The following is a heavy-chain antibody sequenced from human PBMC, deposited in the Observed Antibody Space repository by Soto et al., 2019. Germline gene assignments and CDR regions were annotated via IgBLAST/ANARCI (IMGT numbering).Heavy chain of an antibody. D-gene: IGHD2-8*01. CDR2: INHSGST. J-gene: IGHJ4*02. V-gene: IGHV4-34*01. CDR3: ARGQPYCTNGVCYVYFDY. Sequence: PXETLSLTCAVYGWSFSGYYWSWIRQPPGKGLEWIGEINHSGSTNYNPSLKSRVTISVDTSKNQFSLKLSSVTAADTAVYYCARGQPYCTNGVCYVYFDYWGQGTLVTVSS. CDR1: GWSFSGYY.